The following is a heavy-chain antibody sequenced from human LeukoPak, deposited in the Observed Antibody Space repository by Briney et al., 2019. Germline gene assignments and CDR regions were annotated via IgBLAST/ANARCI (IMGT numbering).Heavy chain of an antibody. Sequence: SETLSLTCAVSGYSISSGYYWGWIRQPPGKGLEWIESIYHSGSTYYNPSLTSRVTISVDTSKNQFSLKLSSVTAADTAVYYCARAVHRTQIVVVITRPYWYFDLWGRGTLVTVSS. CDR1: GYSISSGYY. V-gene: IGHV4-38-2*01. CDR3: ARAVHRTQIVVVITRPYWYFDL. CDR2: IYHSGST. D-gene: IGHD3-22*01. J-gene: IGHJ2*01.